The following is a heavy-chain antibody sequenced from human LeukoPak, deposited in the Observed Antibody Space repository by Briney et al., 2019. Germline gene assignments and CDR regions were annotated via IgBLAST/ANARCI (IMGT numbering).Heavy chain of an antibody. CDR2: ISSSSSYI. V-gene: IGHV3-21*01. Sequence: PGGSLRLSCAASGFTFSSYSMNWVRQAPGKGLEWVSSISSSSSYIYYADSVKGRFTISRDNAKNSLYRQMNSLRAEDTAVYYCARVKMMTLAFDIWGQGTMVTVSS. CDR3: ARVKMMTLAFDI. D-gene: IGHD3-16*01. CDR1: GFTFSSYS. J-gene: IGHJ3*02.